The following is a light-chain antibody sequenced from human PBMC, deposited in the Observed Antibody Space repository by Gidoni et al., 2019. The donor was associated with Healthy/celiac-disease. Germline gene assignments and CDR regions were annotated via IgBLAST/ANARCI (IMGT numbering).Light chain of an antibody. V-gene: IGKV1-9*01. CDR1: QGISSY. Sequence: DIQLTQSPSFLSASVGDRVPITCRASQGISSYLAWYQQKPGKAPKLLIYAASTLQSGVPSIFSGSGSGTEFTLTISSLQPEDFATYYCQQLNSYPQTFGQGTKVEIK. J-gene: IGKJ1*01. CDR2: AAS. CDR3: QQLNSYPQT.